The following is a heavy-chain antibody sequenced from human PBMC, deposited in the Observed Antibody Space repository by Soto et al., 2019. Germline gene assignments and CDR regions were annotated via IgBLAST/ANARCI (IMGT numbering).Heavy chain of an antibody. D-gene: IGHD2-15*01. Sequence: GAAVKVSCKASGGTFSSYAISWVRQAPGQGLEWMGGIIPIFGTANYAQKFQGRVTITADKSTSTAYMELSSLRSEDTAMYYCARPYCSGGSCYEENWFDPWGQGNLVTVSS. V-gene: IGHV1-69*06. CDR2: IIPIFGTA. CDR3: ARPYCSGGSCYEENWFDP. CDR1: GGTFSSYA. J-gene: IGHJ5*02.